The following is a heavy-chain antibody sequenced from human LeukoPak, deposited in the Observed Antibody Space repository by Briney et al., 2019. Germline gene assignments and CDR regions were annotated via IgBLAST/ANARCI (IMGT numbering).Heavy chain of an antibody. V-gene: IGHV3-53*01. CDR2: LYSDGKA. J-gene: IGHJ4*02. Sequence: GGSLRLSCAASGFTVSSNYMSWVRQAPGKGLEWVSVLYSDGKAYYADSVKGRFTISRDTSKNTLHLQVNSLRAEDTAIYYCAKDYGGNAGYFDYWGQGTLVTVSS. D-gene: IGHD4-23*01. CDR1: GFTVSSNY. CDR3: AKDYGGNAGYFDY.